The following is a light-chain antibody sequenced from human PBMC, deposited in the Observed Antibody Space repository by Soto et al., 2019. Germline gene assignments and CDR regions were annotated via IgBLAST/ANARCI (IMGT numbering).Light chain of an antibody. CDR1: SSDVGTYNL. CDR2: EGS. V-gene: IGLV2-23*03. CDR3: CSYAGISTFVV. Sequence: QSALTQLASVSGSPGQSITISCTGTSSDVGTYNLVSWYQQHPGKAPKLMIYEGSKRPSRVSNRFSGSKSGNTASLTISGLQAEDEADYYCCSYAGISTFVVFGGGTKLTVL. J-gene: IGLJ2*01.